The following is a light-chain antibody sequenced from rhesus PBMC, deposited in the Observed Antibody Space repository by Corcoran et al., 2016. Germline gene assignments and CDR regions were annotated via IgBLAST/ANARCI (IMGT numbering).Light chain of an antibody. CDR2: KIS. V-gene: IGKV2-62*02. CDR3: GQGTEVPWT. J-gene: IGKJ1*01. CDR1: QSLVHIDGNTY. Sequence: DVVMTQSPLSLPVTPGQPASISCRSSQSLVHIDGNTYLSWYQQKPGQPPRLLFYKISNRYSGVPDRLSGRGAGTDFTLHISRVESEDVGVYHCGQGTEVPWTFGQVTKVEI.